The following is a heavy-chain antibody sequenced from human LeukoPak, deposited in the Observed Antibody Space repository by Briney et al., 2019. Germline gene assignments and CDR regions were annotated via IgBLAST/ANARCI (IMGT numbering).Heavy chain of an antibody. CDR3: TTEANGDYTPDY. V-gene: IGHV3-15*01. J-gene: IGHJ4*02. CDR1: GFTFSNAW. D-gene: IGHD4-17*01. CDR2: IKSKTDGGTT. Sequence: GGSLRLSCAASGFTFSNAWMSWVRQAPGKGLEWVGRIKSKTDGGTTDYAAPVKGRSTISRDDSKNTLYLQMNSLKTEDTAVYYCTTEANGDYTPDYWGQGTLVTVSS.